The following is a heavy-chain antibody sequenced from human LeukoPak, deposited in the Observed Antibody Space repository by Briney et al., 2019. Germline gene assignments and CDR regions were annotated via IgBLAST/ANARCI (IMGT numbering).Heavy chain of an antibody. Sequence: SETLSLTCTVSGDSISDYHWRWIRQPAGKGLEWIGRIYGSGSTSYNPSLQSRVSMSVDTSKSQFSLKLTSVTAADTAVYYCAGETASGGADYWGQGTLVTVSS. V-gene: IGHV4-4*07. CDR3: AGETASGGADY. CDR2: IYGSGST. D-gene: IGHD3-16*01. CDR1: GDSISDYH. J-gene: IGHJ4*02.